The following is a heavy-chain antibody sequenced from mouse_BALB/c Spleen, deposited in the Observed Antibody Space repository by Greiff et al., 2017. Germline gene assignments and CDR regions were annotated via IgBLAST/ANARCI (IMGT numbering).Heavy chain of an antibody. J-gene: IGHJ3*01. CDR1: GYSITSDYA. D-gene: IGHD2-2*01. Sequence: EVQLQQSGPGLVKPSQSLSLTCTVTGYSITSDYAWNWIRQFPGNKLEWMGYISYSGSTSYNPSLKSRISITRDTSKNQFFLQLNSVTTEDTATYYCARRMIYYGYDALAYGGQGTLVTVAA. CDR2: ISYSGST. V-gene: IGHV3-2*02. CDR3: ARRMIYYGYDALAY.